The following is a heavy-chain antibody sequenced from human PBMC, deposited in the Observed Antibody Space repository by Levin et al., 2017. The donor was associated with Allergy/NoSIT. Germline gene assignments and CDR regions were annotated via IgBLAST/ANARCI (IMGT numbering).Heavy chain of an antibody. CDR2: IIPIFGTA. J-gene: IGHJ5*02. Sequence: GASVKVSCKASGGTFSSYAISWVRQAPGQGLEWMGGIIPIFGTANYAQKFQGRVTITADESTSTAYMELSSLRSEDTAVYYCARYQTVWFGELLSFDAPQNPPVGQEGRRENWFDPWGQGTLVTVSS. D-gene: IGHD3-10*01. V-gene: IGHV1-69*13. CDR3: ARYQTVWFGELLSFDAPQNPPVGQEGRRENWFDP. CDR1: GGTFSSYA.